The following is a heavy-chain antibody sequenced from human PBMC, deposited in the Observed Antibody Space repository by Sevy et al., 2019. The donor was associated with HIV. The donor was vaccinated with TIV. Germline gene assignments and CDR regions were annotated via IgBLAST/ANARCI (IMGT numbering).Heavy chain of an antibody. J-gene: IGHJ4*02. CDR1: GLSFSIYP. Sequence: GGSLRLSCTVSGLSFSIYPMNWVRQAPGKGLEWVAVIAFDGSSLFYSDSVRGRFTISRDNTKNTLYLQMHSLRPEDSASYYCATGRQRATFGYWGQGTLVTVSS. CDR2: IAFDGSSL. CDR3: ATGRQRATFGY. V-gene: IGHV3-30-3*01.